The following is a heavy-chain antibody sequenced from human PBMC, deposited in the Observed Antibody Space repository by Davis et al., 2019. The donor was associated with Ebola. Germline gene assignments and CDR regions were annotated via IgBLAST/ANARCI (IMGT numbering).Heavy chain of an antibody. CDR1: GFTFSNYW. J-gene: IGHJ4*02. V-gene: IGHV3-74*01. CDR2: LNTDGSGT. CDR3: AKGGGGYSADS. Sequence: HTGGSLRLSCASSGFTFSNYWMHWVRQAPGKGLVWVSRLNTDGSGTTYADSVKGRFTISRDNSKNTLCLQMNGLRAEDTAVYYCAKGGGGYSADSWGQGTLVTVSS. D-gene: IGHD1-26*01.